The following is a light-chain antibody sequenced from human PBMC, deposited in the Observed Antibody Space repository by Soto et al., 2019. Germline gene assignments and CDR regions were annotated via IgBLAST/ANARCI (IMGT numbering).Light chain of an antibody. CDR2: RSD. Sequence: QTVVTQPPSTSGTPGQRVTISCSGSSSNIGSNHVYWYQQFPGMAPKLLMYRSDQRPTGVPDRFSGSKSGTSASLAIRGLRSDDEADYYCSARDDSLSGVVFGGGTKLTVL. J-gene: IGLJ2*01. V-gene: IGLV1-47*01. CDR1: SSNIGSNH. CDR3: SARDDSLSGVV.